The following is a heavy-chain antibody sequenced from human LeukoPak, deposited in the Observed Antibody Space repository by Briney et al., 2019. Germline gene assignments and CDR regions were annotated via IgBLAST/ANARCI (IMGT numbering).Heavy chain of an antibody. J-gene: IGHJ4*02. V-gene: IGHV5-51*01. CDR1: GYSFTNYW. CDR2: IFPDDSDT. Sequence: GESLKISCKGSGYSFTNYWIGWVRQMPGKGLEWMGIIFPDDSDTRYSPSFQGQVTISADKSTTTASLHWSSLKASDTAIYYCARLGVSGGNYFDYWGQGILVTVSS. D-gene: IGHD3-10*01. CDR3: ARLGVSGGNYFDY.